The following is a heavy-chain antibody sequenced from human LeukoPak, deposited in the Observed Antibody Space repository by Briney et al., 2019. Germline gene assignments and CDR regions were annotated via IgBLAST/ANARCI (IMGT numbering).Heavy chain of an antibody. J-gene: IGHJ4*02. D-gene: IGHD6-19*01. CDR1: GFTFSSYA. V-gene: IGHV3-23*01. CDR3: AKDGGHSSVLYYFES. Sequence: GGSLRLSCAASGFTFSSYAMSWVRQAPGKGLEWVSAISGSGGSTYYADSVKGRFTISRDNAKNSLYLQMNSLRPEDTAFYSCAKDGGHSSVLYYFESWGQGNLVTVSS. CDR2: ISGSGGST.